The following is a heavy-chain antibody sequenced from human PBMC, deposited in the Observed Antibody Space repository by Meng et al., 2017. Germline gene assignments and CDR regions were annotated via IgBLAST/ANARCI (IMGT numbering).Heavy chain of an antibody. CDR2: IIPIFGTA. CDR3: ARVSVVVPAASSSGYYYYGMDV. CDR1: GGTFSSYA. J-gene: IGHJ6*02. V-gene: IGHV1-69*01. Sequence: TCTVSGGTFSSYAISWVRQAPGQGLEWMGGIIPIFGTANYAQKFQGRVTITADESTSTAYMELSSLRSEDTAVYYCARVSVVVPAASSSGYYYYGMDVWGQGTTVTVSS. D-gene: IGHD2-2*01.